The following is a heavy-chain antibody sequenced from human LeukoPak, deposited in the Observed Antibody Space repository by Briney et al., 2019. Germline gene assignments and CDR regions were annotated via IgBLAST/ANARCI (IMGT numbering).Heavy chain of an antibody. V-gene: IGHV3-30*01. Sequence: PGGSLRLSCAAPGFTFSSYAMHSVRQAPGKGLEWVAVISYDGSNKYYADSVKGRFTISRDNSKNPLYLQMNSLRAEDTAVYYCARGLWFGESFPTDFDYWGQGTLVTVSS. J-gene: IGHJ4*02. D-gene: IGHD3-10*01. CDR3: ARGLWFGESFPTDFDY. CDR1: GFTFSSYA. CDR2: ISYDGSNK.